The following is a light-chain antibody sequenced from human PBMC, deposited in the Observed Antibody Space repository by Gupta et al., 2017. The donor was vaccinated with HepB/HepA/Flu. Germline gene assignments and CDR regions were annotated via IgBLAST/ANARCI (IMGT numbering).Light chain of an antibody. CDR3: QSYDSSLSHVV. V-gene: IGLV1-40*01. Sequence: QSVLTQPPSVSGAPGQRVTISCTGSSSNIGAGYDVHWYQQLPGTAPKLLSYGNSTRPSGVPDRFSGSKSGTSASLAITGLQAEDEADYYCQSYDSSLSHVVFGGGTKLTVL. CDR2: GNS. J-gene: IGLJ2*01. CDR1: SSNIGAGYD.